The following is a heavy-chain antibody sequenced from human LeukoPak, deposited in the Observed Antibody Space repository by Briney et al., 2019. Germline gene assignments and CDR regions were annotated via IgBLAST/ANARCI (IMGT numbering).Heavy chain of an antibody. J-gene: IGHJ5*02. D-gene: IGHD6-13*01. CDR1: GGSISSYY. V-gene: IGHV4-4*07. Sequence: PSETLSLTCTVSGGSISSYYWSWIRQPAGKGLEWIGRIYTSGSTNSNPSLKSRVTMSVDTSKNQFSLKLSSVTAADTAMYYCARDRYVHSSSWYNWFDPWGQGTLVTVSS. CDR2: IYTSGST. CDR3: ARDRYVHSSSWYNWFDP.